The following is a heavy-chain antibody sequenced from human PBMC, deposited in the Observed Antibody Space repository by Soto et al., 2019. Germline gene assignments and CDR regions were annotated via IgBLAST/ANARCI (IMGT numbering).Heavy chain of an antibody. Sequence: QVQLVQSGAEVKKPGASVKVSCKASGFTFTKYGFSWVRQAPGQGLEWMGWISASNVDTHYVQELQGRVTMTTDTATNTAYMEVSITTSDDSPVYYWARKPTGPPFDYWGQGTLVTVS. J-gene: IGHJ4*02. D-gene: IGHD1-1*01. CDR3: ARKPTGPPFDY. V-gene: IGHV1-18*01. CDR1: GFTFTKYG. CDR2: ISASNVDT.